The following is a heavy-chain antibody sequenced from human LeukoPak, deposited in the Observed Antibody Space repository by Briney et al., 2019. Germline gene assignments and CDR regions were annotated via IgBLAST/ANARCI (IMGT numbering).Heavy chain of an antibody. V-gene: IGHV3-21*01. J-gene: IGHJ5*02. Sequence: PGGSLRLSCTASGFTFSTYSMNWGRQAPGKGLEWVSSITSSSSYIFYVDSVKGRFTISRDNAKNSLHLQMDSLRAEDSAVYYCARSATSSSSRINWFDAWGQGTLVTVSS. D-gene: IGHD6-6*01. CDR1: GFTFSTYS. CDR2: ITSSSSYI. CDR3: ARSATSSSSRINWFDA.